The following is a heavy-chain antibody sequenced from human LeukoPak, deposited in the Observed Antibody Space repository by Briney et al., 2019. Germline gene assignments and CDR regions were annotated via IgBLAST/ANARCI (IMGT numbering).Heavy chain of an antibody. J-gene: IGHJ6*03. V-gene: IGHV4-39*01. D-gene: IGHD4-23*01. CDR1: GGSISSSSYY. Sequence: SETLSLTCTVSGGSISSSSYYWGWVRQPPGKGLEWIGSIYYSGSTYYNPSLKSRVTISVDTSKNQFSLKLSSVTAADTAVYYCARLHYGGNYGYYYYYMDVWGKGTTVTISS. CDR2: IYYSGST. CDR3: ARLHYGGNYGYYYYYMDV.